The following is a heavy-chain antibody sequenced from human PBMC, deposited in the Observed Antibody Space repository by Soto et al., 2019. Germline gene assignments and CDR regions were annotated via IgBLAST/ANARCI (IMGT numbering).Heavy chain of an antibody. V-gene: IGHV4-34*01. D-gene: IGHD3-10*01. CDR3: ARHGVRGVQSS. J-gene: IGHJ4*02. CDR1: GGSFSGYY. Sequence: QVQLQQWGAGLLKPSETLSLTCAVYGGSFSGYYWSWIRQPPGKGLEWIGEINHSGSTNYNPSLKSRVTISVDTSKNQFSLKLSSVTAADTAVYYCARHGVRGVQSSWGQGTLVTVSS. CDR2: INHSGST.